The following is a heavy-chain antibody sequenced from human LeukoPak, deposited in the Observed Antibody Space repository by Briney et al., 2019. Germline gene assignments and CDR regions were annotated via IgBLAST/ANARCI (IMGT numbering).Heavy chain of an antibody. CDR2: IYLSGST. Sequence: PSETLSLTCTVSGGSVSSGSYYWSWIRQPPGKGLEWIGYIYLSGSTNYNPSLKSRVTISVDTSKNQFSLKLRSVTAADTAVYYCARDAIPSPYWYFDLWGRGTLVTVSS. CDR3: ARDAIPSPYWYFDL. V-gene: IGHV4-61*01. D-gene: IGHD2-2*01. J-gene: IGHJ2*01. CDR1: GGSVSSGSYY.